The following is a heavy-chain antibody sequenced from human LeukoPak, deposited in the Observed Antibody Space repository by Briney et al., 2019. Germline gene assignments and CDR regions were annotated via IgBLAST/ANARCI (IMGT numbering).Heavy chain of an antibody. CDR1: GFPFKSYG. J-gene: IGHJ6*02. Sequence: GRSLRLSCAASGFPFKSYGVHGVRQAPGKGLEWVASISSDGANENYADSVKGRFTISRDNSKNTLYLQMNSMRGVDTGRYFCGKDSRALNYYYDLDVWGQGTTVTVSS. D-gene: IGHD6-13*01. CDR3: GKDSRALNYYYDLDV. CDR2: ISSDGANE. V-gene: IGHV3-30*18.